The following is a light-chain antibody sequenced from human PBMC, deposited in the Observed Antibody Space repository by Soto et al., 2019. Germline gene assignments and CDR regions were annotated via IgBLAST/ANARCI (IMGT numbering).Light chain of an antibody. CDR1: SSDVGDYNY. Sequence: QSALTQPPSASGSPGQSVTISCTGTSSDVGDYNYVSWYQQHPGKAPKLMIYEVSKRPSGVPDRFSGSKSGNTASLTVSGLQAEDEADYFCSSYAVSNSLGFGGGTKLTFL. V-gene: IGLV2-8*01. J-gene: IGLJ2*01. CDR3: SSYAVSNSLG. CDR2: EVS.